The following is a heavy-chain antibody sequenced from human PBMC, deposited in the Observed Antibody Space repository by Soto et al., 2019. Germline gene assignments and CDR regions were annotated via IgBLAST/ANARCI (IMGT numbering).Heavy chain of an antibody. CDR2: INHSGST. D-gene: IGHD6-6*01. V-gene: IGHV4-34*01. CDR3: ARAGVWYSSSRAFDY. Sequence: PSETLSLTCAVYGGSFSCYYWSWIRQAPGKGLEWIGEINHSGSTNYNPSLKSRVTISVDTSKNQFSLKLSSVTAADTAVYYCARAGVWYSSSRAFDYWGQGTLVTVSS. CDR1: GGSFSCYY. J-gene: IGHJ4*02.